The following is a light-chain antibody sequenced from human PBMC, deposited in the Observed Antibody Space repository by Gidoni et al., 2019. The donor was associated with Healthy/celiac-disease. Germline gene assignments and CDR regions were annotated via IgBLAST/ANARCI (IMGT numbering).Light chain of an antibody. Sequence: EIVVTQSPATLSVSPGARATLSCRASQSVSSNLAWYQQKPGQAPRLLIYGASTRATGIPARFSGSGSGTEFTLTISSLQSEDFAVYYCQQYNNWPPAGTFGQGTKVEIK. V-gene: IGKV3-15*01. CDR3: QQYNNWPPAGT. CDR2: GAS. J-gene: IGKJ1*01. CDR1: QSVSSN.